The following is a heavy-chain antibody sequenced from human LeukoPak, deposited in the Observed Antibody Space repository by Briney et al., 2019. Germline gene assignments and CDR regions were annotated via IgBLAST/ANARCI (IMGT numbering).Heavy chain of an antibody. V-gene: IGHV3-20*04. J-gene: IGHJ4*02. Sequence: GGSLRLSCTAPGSRFDDHGMAWFRQAPGKGLEWVCGINWNGGSTGYADSVKGRFTISRDNAKNSLYLQMNSLRADDTALYYCARGDSSGWYFDDWGQGTLVTVSS. D-gene: IGHD6-19*01. CDR3: ARGDSSGWYFDD. CDR1: GSRFDDHG. CDR2: INWNGGST.